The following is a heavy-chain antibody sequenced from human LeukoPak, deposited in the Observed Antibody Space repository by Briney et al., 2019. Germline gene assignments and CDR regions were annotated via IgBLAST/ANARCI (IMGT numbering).Heavy chain of an antibody. CDR1: GFTFSSYS. V-gene: IGHV3-21*01. Sequence: PGGSLRLSCAASGFTFSSYSMNWVRQAPGKGLEWVSSISSSSSYIYYADSVKGRFTISRDNAKNSLYLQMNSLRAEDTAVYYCARERDSSSWFTFDYWGQGTLVTVSS. CDR3: ARERDSSSWFTFDY. D-gene: IGHD6-13*01. CDR2: ISSSSSYI. J-gene: IGHJ4*02.